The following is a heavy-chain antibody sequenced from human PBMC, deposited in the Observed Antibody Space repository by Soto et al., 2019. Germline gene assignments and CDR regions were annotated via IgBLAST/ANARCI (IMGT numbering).Heavy chain of an antibody. D-gene: IGHD3-22*01. CDR3: AKDLYDSSGYYFFHS. CDR1: GSRLSSYA. Sequence: RRPCAASGSRLSSYAMRWVRPAPGQGLEWVVDSNRSGGRNYDADRGKGRFTISRDNSKNTLYLQMNSLRDEHTPLLYCAKDLYDSSGYYFFHSWGKAPLVTVSS. J-gene: IGHJ4*02. CDR2: SNRSGGRN. V-gene: IGHV3-23*01.